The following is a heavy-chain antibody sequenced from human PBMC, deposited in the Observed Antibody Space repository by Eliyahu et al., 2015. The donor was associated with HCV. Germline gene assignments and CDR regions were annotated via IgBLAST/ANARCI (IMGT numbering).Heavy chain of an antibody. D-gene: IGHD3-10*01. V-gene: IGHV3-33*08. CDR3: VRDQQTSGRYRHLDN. J-gene: IGHJ4*02. Sequence: QVHLVESGGGVVQPGRSLRLSCTASGFPFSSFGMHWVRQAPGKGLEWVSLIWYDGSNKNYVDSVKGRFTISRDNSKNTLYLQMNSLRAEDTAVYYCVRDQQTSGRYRHLDNWGQGTQVTVSS. CDR1: GFPFSSFG. CDR2: IWYDGSNK.